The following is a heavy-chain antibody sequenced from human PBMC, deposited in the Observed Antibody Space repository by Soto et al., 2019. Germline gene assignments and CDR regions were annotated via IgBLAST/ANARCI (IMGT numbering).Heavy chain of an antibody. CDR2: INPSGGST. CDR3: ARERLEAAGTFNWFDP. Sequence: QVQLVQSGAEVKKLGASVKVSCKASGYTFTSYYLPWGGKAPGQGLDWMGIINPSGGSTSYAQKFQGRVSMTRDTSTSTVYMELSSLRSEDTAVYYCARERLEAAGTFNWFDPWGQGTLVTVSS. CDR1: GYTFTSYY. J-gene: IGHJ5*02. V-gene: IGHV1-46*01. D-gene: IGHD6-13*01.